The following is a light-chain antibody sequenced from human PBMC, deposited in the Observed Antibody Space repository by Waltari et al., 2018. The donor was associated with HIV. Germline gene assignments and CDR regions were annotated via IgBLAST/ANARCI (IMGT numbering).Light chain of an antibody. CDR1: SSDIGSSDY. CDR3: SSYAGSTNRVV. V-gene: IGLV2-8*01. CDR2: DVY. Sequence: QSALAQSPSASGFPGQAVTISCTGTSSDIGSSDYVSLYQQHPGKAPKLMIYDVYKRPSGIPDRFSGSKSGNTASLTVSGLQAEDEANYYCSSYAGSTNRVVFGGGTFLTVL. J-gene: IGLJ2*01.